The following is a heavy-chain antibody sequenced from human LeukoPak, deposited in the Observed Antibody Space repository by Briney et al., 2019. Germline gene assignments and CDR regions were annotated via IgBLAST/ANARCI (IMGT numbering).Heavy chain of an antibody. CDR1: GFTFSSYE. V-gene: IGHV3-21*05. J-gene: IGHJ4*02. CDR2: ISSSSSYI. Sequence: PGGSLRLSCAASGFTFSSYEMNWVRQAPGKGLEWVSYISSSSSYIYYADSVKGRFTISRDNAKNSLYLQMNSLRAEDTAVYYCARDGDNWNYVPHFDYWGQGTLVTVSS. D-gene: IGHD1-7*01. CDR3: ARDGDNWNYVPHFDY.